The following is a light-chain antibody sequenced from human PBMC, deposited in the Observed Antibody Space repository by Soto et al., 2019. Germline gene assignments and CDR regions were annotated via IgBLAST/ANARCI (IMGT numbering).Light chain of an antibody. Sequence: QSVLTQPPSASGSPGQSVTISCTGTSSDVGGYNYVSWYQQHPGKAPQLMIFEVSKRPSGVPDRFSGSKSGNTASLTVSGLQADDEADYYCSSYTSSSAYVFGTGTKVTVL. CDR3: SSYTSSSAYV. CDR1: SSDVGGYNY. V-gene: IGLV2-8*01. CDR2: EVS. J-gene: IGLJ1*01.